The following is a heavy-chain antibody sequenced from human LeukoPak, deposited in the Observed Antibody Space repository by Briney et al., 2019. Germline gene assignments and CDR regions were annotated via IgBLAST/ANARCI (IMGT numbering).Heavy chain of an antibody. CDR3: ARHRGVGAIETGPTDAFDI. CDR1: GGCISSSFY. V-gene: IGHV4-39*01. D-gene: IGHD1-26*01. J-gene: IGHJ3*02. Sequence: SETLSLTCTVSGGCISSSFYWAWIRQPPGKGLEWIGSIYYSGSAYYNPSLKSRVTISVDTSKDQFSLKLSSVTAADTAVYYCARHRGVGAIETGPTDAFDIWGQGRLVTVSS. CDR2: IYYSGSA.